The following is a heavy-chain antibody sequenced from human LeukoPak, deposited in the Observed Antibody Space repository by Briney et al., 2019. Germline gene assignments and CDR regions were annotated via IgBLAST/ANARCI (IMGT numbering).Heavy chain of an antibody. D-gene: IGHD3-3*01. CDR3: ASTLNDFWSGYYLIDYFDY. CDR1: GYTFTSYG. J-gene: IGHJ4*02. Sequence: ASVKVSCKASGYTFTSYGISWVRQAPGQGLEWMGWINPNSGGTNYAQKFQGRVTMTRDTSISTAYTELSRLRSDDTAVYYCASTLNDFWSGYYLIDYFDYWGQGTLVTVSS. CDR2: INPNSGGT. V-gene: IGHV1-2*02.